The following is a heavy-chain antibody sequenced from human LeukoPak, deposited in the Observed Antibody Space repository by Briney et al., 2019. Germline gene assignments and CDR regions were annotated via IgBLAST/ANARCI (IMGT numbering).Heavy chain of an antibody. CDR2: INHSGST. CDR3: ARKFYTYYYDSSGSMNWFDP. CDR1: GGSFSGYY. Sequence: SETLSLTCAVYGGSFSGYYWSWIRQPPGRGLEWIGEINHSGSTNYNPSLKSRVTISVDTSKNQFSLKLSSVTAADTAVYYCARKFYTYYYDSSGSMNWFDPWGQGTLVTVSS. V-gene: IGHV4-34*01. D-gene: IGHD3-22*01. J-gene: IGHJ5*02.